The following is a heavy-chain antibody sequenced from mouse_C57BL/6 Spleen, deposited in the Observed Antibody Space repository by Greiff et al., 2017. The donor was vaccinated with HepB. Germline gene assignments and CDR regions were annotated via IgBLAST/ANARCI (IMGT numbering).Heavy chain of an antibody. J-gene: IGHJ2*01. CDR1: GYSITSGYY. V-gene: IGHV3-6*01. Sequence: ESGPGLVKPSQSLSLTCSATGYSITSGYYWNWIRQFPGNKLEWMGYISYDGSNNYNPSLKNRISITRDTSKNQFFLKLNSVTTEDTATYYCASDYYGSSYRSYWGQGTTLTVSS. CDR3: ASDYYGSSYRSY. D-gene: IGHD1-1*01. CDR2: ISYDGSN.